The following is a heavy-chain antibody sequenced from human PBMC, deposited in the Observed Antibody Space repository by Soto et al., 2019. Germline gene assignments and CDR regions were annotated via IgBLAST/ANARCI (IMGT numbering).Heavy chain of an antibody. V-gene: IGHV1-46*01. CDR3: ERDDSIVGATQGMLYYIHY. Sequence: QVQLVQSGAEVKRPGASVKVSCKASGYTFTNYYMHWVRQAPGQGLEWVGIINPSGGSTTYAQRFQGRVTMTGDTSTSTVYIELSSVSSEDTAVYYCERDDSIVGATQGMLYYIHYWGQRTPVTVSS. CDR1: GYTFTNYY. D-gene: IGHD1-26*01. CDR2: INPSGGST. J-gene: IGHJ4*02.